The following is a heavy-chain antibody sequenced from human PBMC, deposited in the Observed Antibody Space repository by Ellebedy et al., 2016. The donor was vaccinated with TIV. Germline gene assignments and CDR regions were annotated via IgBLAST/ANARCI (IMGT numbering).Heavy chain of an antibody. CDR2: IGSRTSKI. CDR1: GFTFNTYS. CDR3: AKVLISDYWGPGVY. J-gene: IGHJ4*02. V-gene: IGHV3-48*01. D-gene: IGHD4-17*01. Sequence: GESLKISCAASGFTFNTYSMNWVRQAPGKGREWVSYIGSRTSKIYYADSVKGRFTISRDNSRNTLYLQMNSLRGEDTAVYYCAKVLISDYWGPGVYWGQGTLVTVSS.